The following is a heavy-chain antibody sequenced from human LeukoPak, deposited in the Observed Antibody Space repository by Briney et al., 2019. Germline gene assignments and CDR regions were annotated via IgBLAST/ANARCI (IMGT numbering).Heavy chain of an antibody. Sequence: GGSLRLSCAASGFTVSSNYMSWVRQAPGKGLEWVSVVYSGGSTYYADSVKGRFTISRDNSKNTLYPQMNSLRAEDTAVYYCARGPPGPFDYWGQGTLVTVSS. CDR1: GFTVSSNY. CDR3: ARGPPGPFDY. CDR2: VYSGGST. J-gene: IGHJ4*02. V-gene: IGHV3-66*01.